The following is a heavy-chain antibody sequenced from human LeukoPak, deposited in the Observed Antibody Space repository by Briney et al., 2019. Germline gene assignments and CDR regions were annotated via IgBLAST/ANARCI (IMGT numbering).Heavy chain of an antibody. CDR2: ISTSGSSI. J-gene: IGHJ6*03. D-gene: IGHD4-23*01. V-gene: IGHV3-48*03. Sequence: PGGSLRLSCAASGFTFSTYEINWVHQAPGKGLEWLSHISTSGSSIHYADSVKGRFTISRDNAKNSLYLQMNSLRVEDTAVYYCARDATTELGKVYMDVWGKGTTVTISS. CDR1: GFTFSTYE. CDR3: ARDATTELGKVYMDV.